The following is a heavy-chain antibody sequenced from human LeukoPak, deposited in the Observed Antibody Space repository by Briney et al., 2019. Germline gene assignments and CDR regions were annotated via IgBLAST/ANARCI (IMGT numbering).Heavy chain of an antibody. V-gene: IGHV5-51*01. CDR1: GYSFISYW. D-gene: IGHD1-26*01. CDR3: ARREGAMSFDY. Sequence: GESLKISCKGSGYSFISYWIGWVRQMPGKSPEWMGIIYPGDSDTRYSPSFQGQVAISADKSITTAYLQWSSLKASDTAMYYCARREGAMSFDYWGQGTLVTVSS. J-gene: IGHJ4*02. CDR2: IYPGDSDT.